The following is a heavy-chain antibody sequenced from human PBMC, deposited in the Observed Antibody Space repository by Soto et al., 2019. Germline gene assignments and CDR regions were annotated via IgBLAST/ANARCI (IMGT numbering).Heavy chain of an antibody. V-gene: IGHV3-23*01. D-gene: IGHD6-19*01. Sequence: ASGFTFSSYAMSWVRQAPGEGLEWVSAISGSGGSTYYADSVKGRFTISRDNSKNTLYLQMNSLRAEDTAVYYCASGTKSSGWSWGQGTLVTVSS. CDR3: ASGTKSSGWS. CDR1: GFTFSSYA. CDR2: ISGSGGST. J-gene: IGHJ4*02.